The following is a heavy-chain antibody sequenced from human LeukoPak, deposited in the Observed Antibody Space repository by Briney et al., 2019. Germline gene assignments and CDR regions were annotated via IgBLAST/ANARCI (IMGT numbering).Heavy chain of an antibody. CDR2: LSWNSGSI. CDR1: GFSFDDYA. V-gene: IGHV3-9*01. D-gene: IGHD3-10*02. J-gene: IGHJ6*02. Sequence: GGSLRLSCAASGFSFDDYAMHWVRQAPGKGLEGVSGLSWNSGSIGHADSVKGRFTISRDNAKNSLYLQMNSLRAEDTALYYCAKDREGYVSSGMDVWGQGTTVTVSS. CDR3: AKDREGYVSSGMDV.